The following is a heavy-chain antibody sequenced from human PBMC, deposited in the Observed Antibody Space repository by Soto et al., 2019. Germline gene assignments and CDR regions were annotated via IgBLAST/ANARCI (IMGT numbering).Heavy chain of an antibody. CDR2: IYHSGST. Sequence: SETLFLTCAVSSGSISSSNWWSWVRQPPGKGLEWIGEIYHSGSTNYNPSLKSRVTISVDKSKNQFSLKLSSVTAADTAVYYCARGQDYGSGTIDYWGQGTLVTVSS. CDR3: ARGQDYGSGTIDY. J-gene: IGHJ4*02. D-gene: IGHD3-10*01. V-gene: IGHV4-4*02. CDR1: SGSISSSNW.